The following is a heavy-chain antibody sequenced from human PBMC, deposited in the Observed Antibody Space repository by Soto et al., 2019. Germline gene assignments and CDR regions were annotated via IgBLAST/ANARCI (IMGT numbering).Heavy chain of an antibody. V-gene: IGHV3-74*01. CDR3: ARTYSTTKRNALGD. J-gene: IGHJ4*02. CDR2: INSDGSNT. Sequence: EVQLVESGGGLVQPGGSLRLSCAASGLTFSTYWMHWARQVPGKGLVWVSRINSDGSNTNYADSVKGRFTISRDNAKNTLYLQMNSLRAEDTAVYYCARTYSTTKRNALGDWGQGTLVTVSS. CDR1: GLTFSTYW. D-gene: IGHD2-2*01.